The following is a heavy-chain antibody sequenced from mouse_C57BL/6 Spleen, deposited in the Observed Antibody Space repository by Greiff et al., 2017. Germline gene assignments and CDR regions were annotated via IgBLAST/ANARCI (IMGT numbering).Heavy chain of an antibody. CDR2: IYPGDGVT. D-gene: IGHD2-4*01. CDR3: ARGEDDYDGYYYAMAY. Sequence: VQLQQSGAELVKPGASVKISCKASAYAFSSYWMNWVKQRPGKGLEWIGQIYPGDGVTNYNGKFKGKATLTADKSSSTAYMQLSSLTSEDSAVYFCARGEDDYDGYYYAMAYWGQGTSVTVSS. J-gene: IGHJ4*01. V-gene: IGHV1-80*01. CDR1: AYAFSSYW.